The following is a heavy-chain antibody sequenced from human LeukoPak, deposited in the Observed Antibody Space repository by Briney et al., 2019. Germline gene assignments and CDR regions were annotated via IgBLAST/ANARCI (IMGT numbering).Heavy chain of an antibody. J-gene: IGHJ5*02. CDR1: GDSISRYY. CDR2: IYYSEGT. V-gene: IGHV4-59*01. Sequence: PSETLSLTCTVSGDSISRYYWSWIRQPPGKGLEWIGYIYYSEGTNYNPSLKSRVTISIDTSKNQFSLKLSSVTAADTAVYYCVRANIIVVPATIFPTCFDPWGQGTLVTVSS. CDR3: VRANIIVVPATIFPTCFDP. D-gene: IGHD2-2*02.